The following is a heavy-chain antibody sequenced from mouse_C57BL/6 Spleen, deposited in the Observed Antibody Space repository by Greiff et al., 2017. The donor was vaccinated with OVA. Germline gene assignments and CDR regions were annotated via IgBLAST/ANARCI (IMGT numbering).Heavy chain of an antibody. D-gene: IGHD2-2*01. Sequence: EVQLVESGGGLVKPGGSLKLSCAASGLTFSDYGMHWVRQAPEKGLEWVAYISSGSSTIYYADTVKGRFTISRDNAKNTLFLQMTSLRSEDTAMYYCARGRGYPDYWGQGTTLTVSS. J-gene: IGHJ2*01. V-gene: IGHV5-17*01. CDR3: ARGRGYPDY. CDR2: ISSGSSTI. CDR1: GLTFSDYG.